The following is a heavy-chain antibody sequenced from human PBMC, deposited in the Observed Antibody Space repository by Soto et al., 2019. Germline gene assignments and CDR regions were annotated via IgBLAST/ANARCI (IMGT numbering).Heavy chain of an antibody. CDR2: INTSGGT. Sequence: QVQLQQWGAGLLKPSETLSLTCAVYGGSFSTDYWSWIRQPPGKGLEWIGEINTSGGTNYNPSLKSRVTISVATSKNQFPLMLSSVTAAAAAVYCCARVLAASASRDFDYWGQGTLVTVSS. V-gene: IGHV4-34*01. D-gene: IGHD6-6*01. CDR1: GGSFSTDY. CDR3: ARVLAASASRDFDY. J-gene: IGHJ4*02.